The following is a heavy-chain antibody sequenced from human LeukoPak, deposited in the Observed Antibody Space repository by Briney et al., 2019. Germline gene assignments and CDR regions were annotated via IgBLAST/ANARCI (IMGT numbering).Heavy chain of an antibody. CDR3: ARGEGAAAGPETYYYYGMDV. CDR2: ISSSSSYI. CDR1: GFTFSSYS. J-gene: IGHJ6*02. V-gene: IGHV3-21*01. D-gene: IGHD6-13*01. Sequence: GGSLRLSCAASGFTFSSYSMNWVRQAPGKGLEWVSSISSSSSYIYYADSVKGRFTISRDNAKNSLYLQMNSLRAEDTAVYYCARGEGAAAGPETYYYYGMDVWGQGTTVTVSS.